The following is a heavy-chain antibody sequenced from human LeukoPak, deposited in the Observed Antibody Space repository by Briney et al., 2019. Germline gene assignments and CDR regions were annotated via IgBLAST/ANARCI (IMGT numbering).Heavy chain of an antibody. CDR3: ARAQQWLNYFDY. Sequence: PSETLSLTCAVSGGSISSSNWWSWVRQPPGKGLEWIGEIYHSGSTNYNPSLKSRVTTSVDKSKNQFSLKLSSVTAADTAVYYCARAQQWLNYFDYWGQGTLVTVSS. V-gene: IGHV4-4*02. CDR1: GGSISSSNW. CDR2: IYHSGST. D-gene: IGHD6-19*01. J-gene: IGHJ4*02.